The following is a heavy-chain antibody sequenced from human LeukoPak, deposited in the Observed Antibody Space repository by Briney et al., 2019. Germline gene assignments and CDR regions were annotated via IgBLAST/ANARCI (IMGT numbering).Heavy chain of an antibody. J-gene: IGHJ4*02. V-gene: IGHV3-23*01. CDR1: GFTFSTNA. CDR3: AKDVGKWESLHFFDY. D-gene: IGHD1-26*01. Sequence: GGSLRLSCLTSGFTFSTNAMSWVRQAPGKGQEWISSISGSGAGTYYADSVTGRFTISRDNSRNTLYLQMNSLRGDDTAVYYCAKDVGKWESLHFFDYWGQGTLVTVSS. CDR2: ISGSGAGT.